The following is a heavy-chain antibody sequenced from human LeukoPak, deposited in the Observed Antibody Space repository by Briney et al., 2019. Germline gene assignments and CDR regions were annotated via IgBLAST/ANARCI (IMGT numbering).Heavy chain of an antibody. Sequence: SETLSLTCAVYGGSFSGYYWSWLRQPPGKGLEWIGEINHSGSTNYNPSLKSRVTISVDTSKNQFSLKLSSVTAADTAVYYCARGTKGCSSGWYPINYYFDYWGQGTLVTVSS. J-gene: IGHJ4*02. V-gene: IGHV4-34*01. CDR2: INHSGST. CDR1: GGSFSGYY. D-gene: IGHD6-19*01. CDR3: ARGTKGCSSGWYPINYYFDY.